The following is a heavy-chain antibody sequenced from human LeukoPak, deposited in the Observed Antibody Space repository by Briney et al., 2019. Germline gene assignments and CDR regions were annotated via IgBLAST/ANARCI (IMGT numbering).Heavy chain of an antibody. J-gene: IGHJ4*02. Sequence: GASVKVSCKVSGYTLTELSMHWVRQAPGKGLEWMGGFDPEDGETIYAQKFQGRVTMTEDTSTDTAYMELSSLRSEDTAVYYCATDKGSGSSGWLRPYWGQGTLVTVSS. CDR3: ATDKGSGSSGWLRPY. D-gene: IGHD6-19*01. V-gene: IGHV1-24*01. CDR2: FDPEDGET. CDR1: GYTLTELS.